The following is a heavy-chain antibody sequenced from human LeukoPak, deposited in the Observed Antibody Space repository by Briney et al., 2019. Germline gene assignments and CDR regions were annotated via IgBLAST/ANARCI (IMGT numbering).Heavy chain of an antibody. CDR2: TYYRSKWYN. CDR3: ARDTELAAATFGFDI. J-gene: IGHJ3*02. Sequence: SQTLSLTCAISGDSVSSNSAAWNWIRQSPSIGLEWLVRTYYRSKWYNDYAVSVKSRITINPDTSKNQFSLQLNSVTPEDTAVYYCARDTELAAATFGFDIWGQGTMVTVSS. V-gene: IGHV6-1*01. CDR1: GDSVSSNSAA. D-gene: IGHD6-13*01.